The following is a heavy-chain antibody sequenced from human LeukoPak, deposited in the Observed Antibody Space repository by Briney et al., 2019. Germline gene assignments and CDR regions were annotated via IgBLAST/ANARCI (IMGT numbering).Heavy chain of an antibody. D-gene: IGHD3-10*01. CDR3: AKDESRVRGVIRDAFDF. Sequence: GGSLRLSCAASGFNFSTYSMNWVRQAPGKGLEWVSSIDFTSTYIDYADSVKGRFAISRDNAKQSLYLQMNSLRVDDTAVYYCAKDESRVRGVIRDAFDFWGQGTLVTVSS. V-gene: IGHV3-21*01. CDR1: GFNFSTYS. J-gene: IGHJ3*01. CDR2: IDFTSTYI.